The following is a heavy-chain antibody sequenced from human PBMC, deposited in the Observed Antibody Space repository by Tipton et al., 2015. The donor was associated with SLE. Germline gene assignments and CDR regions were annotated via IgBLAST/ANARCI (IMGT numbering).Heavy chain of an antibody. CDR3: VKGSSSTAWNNWFDP. Sequence: SLRLSCAASGFTFDDHAMHWVRQGPGKGLEWVASINWNSDSIAYADSVKGRFTISRDNARNSLDLQMNSLRPEDTAFYFCVKGSSSTAWNNWFDPWGQGTLVTVSS. CDR1: GFTFDDHA. V-gene: IGHV3-9*01. J-gene: IGHJ5*02. CDR2: INWNSDSI. D-gene: IGHD2-2*01.